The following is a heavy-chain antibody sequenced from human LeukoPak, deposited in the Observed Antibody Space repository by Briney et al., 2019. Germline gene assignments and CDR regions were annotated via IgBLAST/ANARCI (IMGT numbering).Heavy chain of an antibody. CDR1: GFPFNSYA. D-gene: IGHD3-10*01. J-gene: IGHJ4*02. V-gene: IGHV3-33*01. Sequence: GGSLKLSCAASGFPFNSYAMHWVRQSPGKGLEWVAVIWYDGSKKYYADSVKGRFSISRDDSKNTLYLQLDSLRAEDTAMYYCARENEIIPSYYYDFWGQGTLVTVSS. CDR2: IWYDGSKK. CDR3: ARENEIIPSYYYDF.